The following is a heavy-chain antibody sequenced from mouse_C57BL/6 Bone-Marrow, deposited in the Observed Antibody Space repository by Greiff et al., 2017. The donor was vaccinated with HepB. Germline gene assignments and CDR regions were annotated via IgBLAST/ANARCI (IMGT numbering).Heavy chain of an antibody. CDR1: GYTFTSYW. J-gene: IGHJ4*01. V-gene: IGHV1-64*01. Sequence: QVQLQQPGAELVKPGASVKLSCKASGYTFTSYWMHWVKQRPGQGLEWIGMIHPNSGSTNYNEKFKSKATLTVDKSSSPAYMQLSSLTSEDSAVYYCAIRWLLYAMDYWGQGTSVTVSS. D-gene: IGHD2-3*01. CDR3: AIRWLLYAMDY. CDR2: IHPNSGST.